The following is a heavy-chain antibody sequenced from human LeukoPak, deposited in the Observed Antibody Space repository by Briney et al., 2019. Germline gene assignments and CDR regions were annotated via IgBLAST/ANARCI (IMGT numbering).Heavy chain of an antibody. CDR1: GGSVSSGTYC. J-gene: IGHJ4*02. CDR3: ASDGGSGSRQLDY. CDR2: IYDSGST. Sequence: SETLSLTCSVSGGSVSSGTYCWSWIRQPPGKGLEWIGYIYDSGSTNYNPSLKSRVTISVDTSKNQFSLKVNAVTAADTAVYFCASDGGSGSRQLDYWGQGALVTVSS. V-gene: IGHV4-61*01. D-gene: IGHD3-10*01.